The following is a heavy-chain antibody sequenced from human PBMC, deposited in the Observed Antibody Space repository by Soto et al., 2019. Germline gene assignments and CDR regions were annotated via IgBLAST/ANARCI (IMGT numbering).Heavy chain of an antibody. CDR3: ATTRESWFDP. V-gene: IGHV4-59*12. J-gene: IGHJ5*02. CDR1: GGAISSYY. CDR2: IYYSGST. Sequence: QVQLQESGPGLVKPSETLSLTCTVSGGAISSYYWSWIRQPPGKGLEWIGYIYYSGSTKYNPSLKRRVTISVDTSKNQCSLKLSSVTAADTAGYYCATTRESWFDPWGQGTLVTLSS.